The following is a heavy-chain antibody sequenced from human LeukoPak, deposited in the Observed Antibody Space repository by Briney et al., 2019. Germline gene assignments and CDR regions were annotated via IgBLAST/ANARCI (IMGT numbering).Heavy chain of an antibody. CDR2: ISYDGSNK. V-gene: IGHV3-30-3*01. CDR3: ARDLAAAGVFDY. D-gene: IGHD6-13*01. CDR1: GFTFSSYA. Sequence: PGRSLRLSCAASGFTFSSYAMHWVRQAPGKGLEWVAVISYDGSNKYYADSVKGRFTTSRDNSKNTLYLQMNSLRAEDTAVYYCARDLAAAGVFDYWSQGTLVTVSS. J-gene: IGHJ4*02.